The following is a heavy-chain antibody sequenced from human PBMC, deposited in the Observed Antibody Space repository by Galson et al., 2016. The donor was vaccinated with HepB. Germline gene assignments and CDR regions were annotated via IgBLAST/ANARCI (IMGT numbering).Heavy chain of an antibody. CDR2: ISWNADNI. Sequence: SLRLSCAASGFTINEYGMHWVRQAPGKGLEWVSGISWNADNIDYADSVKGRFTISRDNAENSLYLQMNSLSPEDTAVYYCAKDRDEAAGGFDNWGQGTLVTVSS. CDR3: AKDRDEAAGGFDN. V-gene: IGHV3-9*01. D-gene: IGHD6-13*01. CDR1: GFTINEYG. J-gene: IGHJ4*02.